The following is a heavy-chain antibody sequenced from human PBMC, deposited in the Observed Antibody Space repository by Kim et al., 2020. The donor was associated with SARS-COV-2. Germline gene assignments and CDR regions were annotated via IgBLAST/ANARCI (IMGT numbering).Heavy chain of an antibody. CDR2: ISSNGGST. CDR3: VKGGIYDIAAAGNYYYYGMDV. D-gene: IGHD6-13*01. J-gene: IGHJ6*02. V-gene: IGHV3-64D*06. Sequence: GGSLRLSCSASGFTFSSYAMHWVRQAPGKGLEYVSAISSNGGSTYYADSVKGRFTISRDNSKNTLYLQMCSLRAEDTAVYYCVKGGIYDIAAAGNYYYYGMDVWGQGTTVTVSS. CDR1: GFTFSSYA.